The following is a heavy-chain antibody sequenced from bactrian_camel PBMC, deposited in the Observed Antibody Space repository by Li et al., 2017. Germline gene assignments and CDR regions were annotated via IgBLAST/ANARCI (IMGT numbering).Heavy chain of an antibody. Sequence: VQLVESGGGLVQPGGSLRLSCAASGFSFSTYAVSWVRQAPGKGLEWVSSIDSLGGNIYYADSEKGRFTISRDNAKNAVYLQLNSLKTEDMGTYYCAKGLHDLLGQGTQVTVS. CDR2: IDSLGGNI. CDR1: GFSFSTYA. V-gene: IGHV3S40*01. J-gene: IGHJ4*01. D-gene: IGHD2*01.